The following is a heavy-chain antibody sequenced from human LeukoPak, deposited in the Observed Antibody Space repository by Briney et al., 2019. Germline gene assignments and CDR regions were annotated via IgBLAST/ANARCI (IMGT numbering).Heavy chain of an antibody. J-gene: IGHJ6*03. D-gene: IGHD6-13*01. V-gene: IGHV4-30-4*08. CDR2: IYYSGST. Sequence: SETLSLTCTVSGGSISSGDYYWSWVRQPPGKGLEWIGYIYYSGSTYYNPSLKSRVTISVDTSKNQFSLKLSSVTAADTAVYYCARAGEQLAYYYYYYMDVWGKGTTVTVSS. CDR1: GGSISSGDYY. CDR3: ARAGEQLAYYYYYYMDV.